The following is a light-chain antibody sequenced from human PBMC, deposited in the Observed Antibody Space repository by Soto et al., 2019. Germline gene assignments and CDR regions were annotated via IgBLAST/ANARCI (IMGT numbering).Light chain of an antibody. J-gene: IGKJ5*01. CDR1: QSFSSD. CDR2: YTS. CDR3: QHYNKSPIT. Sequence: ERVRTQSPATLSVSPGESATLSCRASQSFSSDLAWYQQKPGQAPRLLIYYTSTRATGFPARFSGGGSGTELTLTICSLQCEDSAFNYCQHYNKSPITFGQGTRLEIK. V-gene: IGKV3-15*01.